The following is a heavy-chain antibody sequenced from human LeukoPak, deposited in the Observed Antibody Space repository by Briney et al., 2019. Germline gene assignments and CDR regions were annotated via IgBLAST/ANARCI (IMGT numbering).Heavy chain of an antibody. J-gene: IGHJ5*02. D-gene: IGHD6-6*01. Sequence: ASVKVSCKVSGYTLTELSMHWVRQAPGKGLEWMGGFDPEDGETIYAQKFQGRVTMTEDTSTDTAYMELSSLRSEDTAVYYCATELIAARLWDWFDPWGQGTLVTVSS. CDR3: ATELIAARLWDWFDP. V-gene: IGHV1-24*01. CDR1: GYTLTELS. CDR2: FDPEDGET.